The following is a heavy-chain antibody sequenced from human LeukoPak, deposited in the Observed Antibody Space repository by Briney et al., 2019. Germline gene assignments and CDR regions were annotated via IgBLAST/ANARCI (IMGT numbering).Heavy chain of an antibody. CDR1: GFTFSDYY. CDR3: ARDADYGDYQDY. D-gene: IGHD4-17*01. J-gene: IGHJ4*02. V-gene: IGHV3-11*01. Sequence: PGRSLRLSCAASGFTFSDYYMSWIRQAPGKGLEWVSYISSSGSTIYYADSVKGRFTISRDNAKNSLYLQMNSLRAEDTAVYYCARDADYGDYQDYWGQGTLVTVSS. CDR2: ISSSGSTI.